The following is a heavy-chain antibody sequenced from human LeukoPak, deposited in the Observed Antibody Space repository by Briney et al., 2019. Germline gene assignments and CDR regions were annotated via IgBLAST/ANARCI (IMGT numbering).Heavy chain of an antibody. CDR1: GGSISSGSYY. Sequence: SHTLSLTCTVSGGSISSGSYYWSWIRQPAGKGLEWIGRIYTSGSTNYNPSLKSRVTISVDTSKNQFSLKLSSVTAADTAVYYCARGAVLRFLEWLSNDAFDIWGQGTMVTVSS. D-gene: IGHD3-3*01. J-gene: IGHJ3*02. CDR3: ARGAVLRFLEWLSNDAFDI. CDR2: IYTSGST. V-gene: IGHV4-61*02.